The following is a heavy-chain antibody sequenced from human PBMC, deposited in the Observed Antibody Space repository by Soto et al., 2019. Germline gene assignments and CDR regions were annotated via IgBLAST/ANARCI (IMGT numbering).Heavy chain of an antibody. CDR2: ISSSSSYI. CDR1: GFTFSSYS. Sequence: EVQLVESGGGLVKPGGSLRLSCAASGFTFSSYSMNWVRQAPGKGLEWVSSISSSSSYIYYADSVKGRFTISRDNAKNSLYLQINSLRAEDTAVYYCAGEVDTAMDLYYYYGMDVWGQGTTVTVSS. CDR3: AGEVDTAMDLYYYYGMDV. J-gene: IGHJ6*02. D-gene: IGHD5-18*01. V-gene: IGHV3-21*01.